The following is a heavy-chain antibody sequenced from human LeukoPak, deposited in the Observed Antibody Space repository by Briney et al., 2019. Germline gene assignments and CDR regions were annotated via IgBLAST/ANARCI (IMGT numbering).Heavy chain of an antibody. CDR1: GFIFSTYS. V-gene: IGHV3-48*01. CDR3: AREYSSSSGRSFDY. J-gene: IGHJ4*02. Sequence: GGSLRLSCAASGFIFSTYSMNWVRQAPGKGLEWVSYISPSATTIYYADSVKGRFTISRDNAKNSLYLQMNSLRAEDTAVYYCAREYSSSSGRSFDYWGQGTLVTVSS. CDR2: ISPSATTI. D-gene: IGHD6-6*01.